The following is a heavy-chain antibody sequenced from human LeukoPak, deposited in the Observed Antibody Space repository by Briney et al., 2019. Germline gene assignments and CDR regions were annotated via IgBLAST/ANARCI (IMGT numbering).Heavy chain of an antibody. Sequence: GGSLRLSCAASGFTFSTYGMNWVRQVPGKGLEWVSYISGSSTAIYYTDSVKGRFTISRDNAEKSVYLQMNGLRVEDTAVYYCATYSGYDRIFDHWGQGTLVTVSS. CDR3: ATYSGYDRIFDH. J-gene: IGHJ4*02. D-gene: IGHD5-12*01. CDR2: ISGSSTAI. CDR1: GFTFSTYG. V-gene: IGHV3-48*01.